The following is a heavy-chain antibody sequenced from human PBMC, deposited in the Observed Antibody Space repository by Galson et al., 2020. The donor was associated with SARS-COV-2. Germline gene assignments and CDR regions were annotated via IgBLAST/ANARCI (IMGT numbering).Heavy chain of an antibody. V-gene: IGHV3-33*01. Sequence: GGSLRLSCAASGFTFSSYGMHWVRQAPGKGLEWVAVIWYDGSNKYYADSVKGRFTISRDNSKNTLYLQMNSLRAEDTAVYYCARDPAYYDFWSGYPGTGYYGMDVWGQGTTVTVSS. CDR1: GFTFSSYG. CDR2: IWYDGSNK. D-gene: IGHD3-3*01. CDR3: ARDPAYYDFWSGYPGTGYYGMDV. J-gene: IGHJ6*02.